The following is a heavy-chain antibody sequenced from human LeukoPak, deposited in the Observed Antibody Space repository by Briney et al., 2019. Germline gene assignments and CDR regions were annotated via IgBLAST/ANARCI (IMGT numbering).Heavy chain of an antibody. CDR3: ARCPYSSGYYGHFDY. D-gene: IGHD3-22*01. V-gene: IGHV3-21*01. CDR1: GFTFSNSA. Sequence: PGGSLRLSCAASGFTFSNSAMNWVRQAPRKGLEWVSLISADSSHIYYADSVKGRFTISRDNAKNSLFLQMNSLRAEDTAVYYCARCPYSSGYYGHFDYWGQGTLVTVSS. CDR2: ISADSSHI. J-gene: IGHJ4*02.